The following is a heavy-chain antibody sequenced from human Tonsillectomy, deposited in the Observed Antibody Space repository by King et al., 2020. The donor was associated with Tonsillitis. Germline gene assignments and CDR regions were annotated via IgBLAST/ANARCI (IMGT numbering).Heavy chain of an antibody. V-gene: IGHV3-74*01. J-gene: IGHJ5*02. D-gene: IGHD3-9*01. Sequence: VQLVESGGGLVQPGGSLRLSCAASGFTFSSYWMHWVRQAPGKGLVWVSRFNSDGSSTSYADSVKGRFTISRDNAKNTLYLQMNSLRAEDTAVYYCAREGTYYDILTGYYNDWFDPWGQGTLVTVSS. CDR3: AREGTYYDILTGYYNDWFDP. CDR1: GFTFSSYW. CDR2: FNSDGSST.